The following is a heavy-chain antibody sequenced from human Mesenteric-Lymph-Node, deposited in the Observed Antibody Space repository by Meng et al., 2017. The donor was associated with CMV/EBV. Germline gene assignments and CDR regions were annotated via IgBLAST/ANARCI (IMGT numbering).Heavy chain of an antibody. D-gene: IGHD1-26*01. V-gene: IGHV3-21*01. CDR2: ISSSSTYI. CDR3: ARDGTSSGSLLN. CDR1: GFTFSSYS. Sequence: ETLSLTCAASGFTFSSYSMNRVRQAPGKGLEWVSSISSSSTYIYYADSVKGRFTISRDNAKGSLYLQMNSLRAEDTAVYYCARDGTSSGSLLNWGQGTLVTVSS. J-gene: IGHJ4*02.